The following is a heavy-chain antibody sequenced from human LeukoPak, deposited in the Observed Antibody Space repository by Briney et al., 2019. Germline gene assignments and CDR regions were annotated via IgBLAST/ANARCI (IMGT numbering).Heavy chain of an antibody. CDR2: ISYDGSNK. V-gene: IGHV3-30*18. J-gene: IGHJ4*02. CDR1: GFTFSSYG. Sequence: GGSLRLSCAASGFTFSSYGMHWVRQAPGKGLEWVAVISYDGSNKYYADSVKGRFTISRDNSKNTLYLQTNSLRAEDTAVYYCAKGGTPIQLWHYFDYWGQGTLVTVSS. CDR3: AKGGTPIQLWHYFDY. D-gene: IGHD5-18*01.